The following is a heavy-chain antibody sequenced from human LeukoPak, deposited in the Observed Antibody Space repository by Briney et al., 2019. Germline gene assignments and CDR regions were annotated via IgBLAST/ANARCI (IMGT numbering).Heavy chain of an antibody. CDR1: GGSISSYY. CDR2: IYSSGTT. Sequence: SETLSLTCTVSGGSISSYYWSWIRQPAGKGLEWIGRIYSSGTTNYNPSLKSRVTMSVDTSKNQFSLKLSSVIVADTAVYYCGRARYVDAAMAFDYYFDYWGQGTLVTVSS. D-gene: IGHD5-18*01. V-gene: IGHV4-4*07. J-gene: IGHJ4*02. CDR3: GRARYVDAAMAFDYYFDY.